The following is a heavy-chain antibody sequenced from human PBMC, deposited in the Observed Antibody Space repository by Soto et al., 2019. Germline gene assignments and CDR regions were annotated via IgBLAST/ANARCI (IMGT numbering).Heavy chain of an antibody. CDR2: ISGSGGST. Sequence: EVQLLESGGGLVQPGGSLRLSCAASGFTFSSYAMSWVRQAPGKGLEWVSAISGSGGSTYYADSVKGRFTISRDNSKNTLYLQMNRLRAEDTAVYSCAKDANPPSYGDYEEYFQHWGQGPLVTVSS. CDR3: AKDANPPSYGDYEEYFQH. J-gene: IGHJ1*01. CDR1: GFTFSSYA. D-gene: IGHD4-17*01. V-gene: IGHV3-23*01.